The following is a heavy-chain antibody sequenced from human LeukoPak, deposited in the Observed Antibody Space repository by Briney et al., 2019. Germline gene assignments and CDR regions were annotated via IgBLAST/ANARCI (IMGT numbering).Heavy chain of an antibody. CDR1: GGSISSDGYY. CDR2: IYRSGST. CDR3: ARSTPYDYSSGAYWYFDL. V-gene: IGHV4-31*03. Sequence: SQTLSLTCTVSGGSISSDGYYWTCIRQHPGKGLEWIVYIYRSGSTYYNPSLKSRLTISLDTSKNQFSLNPSSVTAADTALYYCARSTPYDYSSGAYWYFDLWGRGTLVTVSS. D-gene: IGHD3-10*01. J-gene: IGHJ2*01.